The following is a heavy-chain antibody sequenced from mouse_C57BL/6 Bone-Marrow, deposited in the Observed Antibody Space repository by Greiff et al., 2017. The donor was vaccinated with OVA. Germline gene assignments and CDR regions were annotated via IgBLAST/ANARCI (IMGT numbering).Heavy chain of an antibody. D-gene: IGHD2-4*01. Sequence: EVKLQESGGDLVKPGGSLKLSCAASGFTFSSYGMSWVRQTPDKRLEWVATISSGGSYTYYPDSVKGRFTISRDNAKNTLYLQMSSLKSEDTAMYYCARRGSSTMITTRYFDVWGTGTTVTVSS. CDR3: ARRGSSTMITTRYFDV. J-gene: IGHJ1*03. CDR2: ISSGGSYT. CDR1: GFTFSSYG. V-gene: IGHV5-6*02.